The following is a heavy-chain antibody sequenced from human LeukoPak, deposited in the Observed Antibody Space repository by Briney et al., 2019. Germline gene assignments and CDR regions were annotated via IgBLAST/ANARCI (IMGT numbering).Heavy chain of an antibody. D-gene: IGHD1-26*01. CDR1: GFTFSSYA. J-gene: IGHJ4*02. CDR2: ISGSGGST. V-gene: IGHV3-23*01. CDR3: AKDLVPYSGSYYFDY. Sequence: GGSLRLSCAASGFTFSSYAMSWVRQAPGKGLEWVSAISGSGGSTYYADSVKGRFIISRDNSKNTLYLQMNSLRAEDTAVYCCAKDLVPYSGSYYFDYWGQGTLVTVSS.